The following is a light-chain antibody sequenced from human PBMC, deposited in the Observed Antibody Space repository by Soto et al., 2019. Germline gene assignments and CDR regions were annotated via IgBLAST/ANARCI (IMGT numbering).Light chain of an antibody. Sequence: EILMTQSPATLSVSPGERATLSCRASQSVGSSLAWYQQKPGQAPRLLIYGASTRATGIPGRFSGSGSGTEFTLTISSLQSEDFAVYYCQQYTNWPPGLTFGGGTKVDIK. CDR3: QQYTNWPPGLT. V-gene: IGKV3D-15*01. CDR2: GAS. CDR1: QSVGSS. J-gene: IGKJ4*01.